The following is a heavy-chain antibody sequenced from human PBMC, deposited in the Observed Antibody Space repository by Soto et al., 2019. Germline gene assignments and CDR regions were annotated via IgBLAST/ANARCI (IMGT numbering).Heavy chain of an antibody. J-gene: IGHJ4*02. CDR2: IIPIFGTA. Sequence: SVKVSCKASGGTFSSYAISWVRQAPGQGLDWMGGIIPIFGTANYAQKFQGRVTISADESTSTAYMELSSLRFEDTAVYYCARERRGAFDYWGQGTLVTFSS. V-gene: IGHV1-69*13. CDR1: GGTFSSYA. CDR3: ARERRGAFDY. D-gene: IGHD5-12*01.